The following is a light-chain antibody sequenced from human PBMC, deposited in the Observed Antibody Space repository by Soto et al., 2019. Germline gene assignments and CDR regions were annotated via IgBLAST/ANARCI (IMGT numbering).Light chain of an antibody. J-gene: IGKJ1*01. Sequence: EIVLTQSPATLSLSPGERATLSCRASQSVSSYLAWYQQKPGQAPRLLIYDASNRATGIPDRFSGSGSGTDVTLTISSLEPEDFAVYYCQQPSNWRWTFGQGTKVEIK. V-gene: IGKV3-11*01. CDR2: DAS. CDR1: QSVSSY. CDR3: QQPSNWRWT.